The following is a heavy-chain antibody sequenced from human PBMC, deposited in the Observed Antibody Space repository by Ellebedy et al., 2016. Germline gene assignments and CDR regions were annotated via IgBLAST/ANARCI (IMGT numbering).Heavy chain of an antibody. J-gene: IGHJ4*02. CDR2: ISYDGSNK. V-gene: IGHV3-30-3*01. CDR3: ARGGVSSWFEYHDY. CDR1: GFTFSSYA. D-gene: IGHD6-13*01. Sequence: GGSLRLXCAASGFTFSSYAMHWVRQAPGKGLEWVAVISYDGSNKYYADSVKGRFTISRDNSKNTLYLQMNSLRAEDTAVYYCARGGVSSWFEYHDYWGQGTLVTVSS.